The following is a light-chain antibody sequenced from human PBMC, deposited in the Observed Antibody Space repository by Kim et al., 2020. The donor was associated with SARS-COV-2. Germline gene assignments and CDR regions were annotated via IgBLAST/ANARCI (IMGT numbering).Light chain of an antibody. CDR3: QQVNSFPLT. CDR2: AAS. Sequence: DNQMTQSPSSVSASVGDRVTITCRASQGISSWLVWYQQKPGKAPKLLIYAASSLQSGVPSRFSGSGYGTDFTLTISSLQPEDFASYYCQQVNSFPLTFGGGTKVDIK. CDR1: QGISSW. J-gene: IGKJ4*01. V-gene: IGKV1-12*01.